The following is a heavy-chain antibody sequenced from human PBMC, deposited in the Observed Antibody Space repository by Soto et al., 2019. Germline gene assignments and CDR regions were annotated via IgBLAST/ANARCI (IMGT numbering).Heavy chain of an antibody. CDR3: ERVGAAAGTPLKVYYYYGMDV. V-gene: IGHV3-21*01. Sequence: GGSLRLSCAASGFTFSSYSMNWVRQAPGKGLEWVSSISSSSSYIYYADSVKGRFTISRDNAKNSLYLQMNSLRAEDTAVYYCERVGAAAGTPLKVYYYYGMDVWGQGTTVTGSS. CDR1: GFTFSSYS. CDR2: ISSSSSYI. D-gene: IGHD6-13*01. J-gene: IGHJ6*02.